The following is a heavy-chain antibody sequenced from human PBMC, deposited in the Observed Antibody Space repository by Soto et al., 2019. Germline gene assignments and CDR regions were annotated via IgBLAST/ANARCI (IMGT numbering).Heavy chain of an antibody. CDR1: GYTFTSYA. V-gene: IGHV7-4-1*01. D-gene: IGHD6-6*01. J-gene: IGHJ6*02. CDR3: ARGAAACPYYYGMDV. CDR2: INTNTGNP. Sequence: ASVKNYCKASGYTFTSYAMNWVRQAPGQGLEWMGWINTNTGNPTYAQGFTGRFVFSLDTSVSTAYLQICSLKAEDTAVYYCARGAAACPYYYGMDVWGQGTTVTVSS.